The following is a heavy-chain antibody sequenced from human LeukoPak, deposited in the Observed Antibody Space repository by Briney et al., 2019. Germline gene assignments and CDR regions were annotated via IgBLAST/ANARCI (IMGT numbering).Heavy chain of an antibody. V-gene: IGHV1-2*02. Sequence: ASVKVSCKASGYTFTGYYIHWVRQAPGQGLEWMGWISPNSGGTNYAQKFQGRVTMTRDTSISTAYMELSRLRSDDTAVYYCAPLSHLSGSYQFDYWGQGTLVTVSS. CDR2: ISPNSGGT. D-gene: IGHD1-26*01. J-gene: IGHJ4*02. CDR3: APLSHLSGSYQFDY. CDR1: GYTFTGYY.